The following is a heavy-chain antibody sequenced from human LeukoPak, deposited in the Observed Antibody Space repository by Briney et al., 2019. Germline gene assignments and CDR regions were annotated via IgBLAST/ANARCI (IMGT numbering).Heavy chain of an antibody. Sequence: SVKVSCKASGGTFSSYAISWVRQAPGQGLEWMGGIIPIFGTANYAQKFQDRVTITTDESTSTAYMELSSLRSEDTAVYYCARDSQPTTRYSYGQNDFDYWGQGTLVTVSS. CDR2: IIPIFGTA. CDR1: GGTFSSYA. CDR3: ARDSQPTTRYSYGQNDFDY. J-gene: IGHJ4*02. V-gene: IGHV1-69*05. D-gene: IGHD5-18*01.